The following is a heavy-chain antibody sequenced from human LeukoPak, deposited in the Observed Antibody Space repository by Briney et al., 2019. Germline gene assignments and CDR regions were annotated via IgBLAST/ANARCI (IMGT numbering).Heavy chain of an antibody. D-gene: IGHD1-26*01. CDR2: IYYSGST. J-gene: IGHJ4*02. V-gene: IGHV4-31*03. Sequence: PSETLSLTCTVSGGSISSGGYHWSWIRQHPGKGLEWIGYIYYSGSTYYNPSLKSRVTISVDTSKNQFSLKLSSVTAADTAVYYCASLGGSYIQDYWGQGTLVTVSS. CDR1: GGSISSGGYH. CDR3: ASLGGSYIQDY.